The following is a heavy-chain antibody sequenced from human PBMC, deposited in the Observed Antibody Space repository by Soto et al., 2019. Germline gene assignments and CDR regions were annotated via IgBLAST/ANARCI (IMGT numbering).Heavy chain of an antibody. CDR1: GGSFSNFV. J-gene: IGHJ4*02. CDR3: ARDVGGEAQIRH. Sequence: QVQLVQAGAEVKKPGSSVKVSCKASGGSFSNFVISWVRQAPGQGLEWMGGIIPNFGTTNYAQKFQGKVTITADETTRTAYLELSGLTSEDTSVYYCARDVGGEAQIRHCGQGTLVPVSS. V-gene: IGHV1-69*01. D-gene: IGHD3-16*01. CDR2: IIPNFGTT.